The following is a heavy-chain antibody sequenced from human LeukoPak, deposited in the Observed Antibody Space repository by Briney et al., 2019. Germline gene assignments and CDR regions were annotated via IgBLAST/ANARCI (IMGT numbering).Heavy chain of an antibody. CDR1: GFTFSSYG. V-gene: IGHV3-30*03. CDR3: ARDPYSGSHGAYYYYYMDV. Sequence: GGSLRLSCAASGFTFSSYGMHWVRQAPGKGLEWVAVISYDGSNKYYADSVKGRFTISRDNAKNSLYLQMNSLRAEDAALYFCARDPYSGSHGAYYYYYMDVWGKGTTVTISS. D-gene: IGHD1-26*01. J-gene: IGHJ6*03. CDR2: ISYDGSNK.